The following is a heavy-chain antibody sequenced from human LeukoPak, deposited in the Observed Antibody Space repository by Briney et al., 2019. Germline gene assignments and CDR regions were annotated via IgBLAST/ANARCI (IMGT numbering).Heavy chain of an antibody. CDR1: GFTFSSYS. J-gene: IGHJ3*02. CDR2: ISSTSSYI. V-gene: IGHV3-21*01. CDR3: ARASGLNDGYNTPDAFDI. D-gene: IGHD5-24*01. Sequence: GGSLRLSCAASGFTFSSYSMNWVRQAPGKGLEWVSSISSTSSYIYYADSVKGRFTISRDNAKDSLFLQMNSLRAEDTAVYYCARASGLNDGYNTPDAFDIWGQGTMVTVSS.